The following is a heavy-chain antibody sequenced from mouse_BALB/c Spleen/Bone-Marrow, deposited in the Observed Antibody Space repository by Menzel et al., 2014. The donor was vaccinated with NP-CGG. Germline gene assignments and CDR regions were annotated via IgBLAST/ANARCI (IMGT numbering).Heavy chain of an antibody. D-gene: IGHD2-3*01. Sequence: EVKLVESGGGLVQPGGSLKLSRAASGFDFSRYWMSWVRQAPGKGLEWIGEINPDSNTINYTPSLKDKFIISRGNAKNTLYLQMSKVRSEDTALYYCSRLGYYGGFAYWGQGTLVTVSA. CDR1: GFDFSRYW. CDR3: SRLGYYGGFAY. CDR2: INPDSNTI. J-gene: IGHJ3*01. V-gene: IGHV4-1*02.